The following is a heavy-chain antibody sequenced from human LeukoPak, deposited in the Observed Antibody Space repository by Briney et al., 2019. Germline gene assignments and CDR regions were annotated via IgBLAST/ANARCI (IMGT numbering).Heavy chain of an antibody. Sequence: GESLRISCKGSGYSFTSYWIGWVRQMPGKGLEWMGRIDPSDSYTNYSPSFQGHVTISADKSISTAYLQWSSLKASDTAMYYCATHPAYCSGGSCYGNWFDPWGQGTLVTVSS. J-gene: IGHJ5*02. CDR1: GYSFTSYW. V-gene: IGHV5-10-1*01. CDR2: IDPSDSYT. D-gene: IGHD2-15*01. CDR3: ATHPAYCSGGSCYGNWFDP.